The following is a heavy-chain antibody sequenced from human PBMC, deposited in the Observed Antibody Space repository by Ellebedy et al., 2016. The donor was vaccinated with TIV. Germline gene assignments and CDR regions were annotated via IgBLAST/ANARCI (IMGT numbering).Heavy chain of an antibody. D-gene: IGHD6-19*01. Sequence: GESLKIPCAASGFTFSNYRMTWVHQAPGKGLEWVANIKQDGSENYYVDSVKGRFSISRDNTKNSLYLQMNSLTDEDTAVYYCARDQWLGRAYYFDSWGQGTLVTVSS. CDR1: GFTFSNYR. V-gene: IGHV3-7*01. J-gene: IGHJ4*02. CDR3: ARDQWLGRAYYFDS. CDR2: IKQDGSEN.